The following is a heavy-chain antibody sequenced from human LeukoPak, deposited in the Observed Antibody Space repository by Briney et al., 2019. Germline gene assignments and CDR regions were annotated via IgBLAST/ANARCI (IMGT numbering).Heavy chain of an antibody. CDR3: ARKGSTKVVTPFGFDY. D-gene: IGHD4-23*01. CDR2: ISGSGGST. V-gene: IGHV3-23*01. Sequence: GGSLRLSCVASGVTFSSYAMSWVRQAPGKGLEWVSGISGSGGSTYYADSVKGRFTISRDNSKNTLYLQMNSLRAEDTAVYYCARKGSTKVVTPFGFDYWGQGTLVTVSS. J-gene: IGHJ4*02. CDR1: GVTFSSYA.